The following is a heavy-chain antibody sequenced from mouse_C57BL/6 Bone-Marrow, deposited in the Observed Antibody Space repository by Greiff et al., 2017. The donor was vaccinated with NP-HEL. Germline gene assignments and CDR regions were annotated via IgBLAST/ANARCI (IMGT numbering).Heavy chain of an antibody. J-gene: IGHJ2*01. CDR2: IYPGGGYT. CDR3: ARRGYGNDY. Sequence: VKLVESGAELVRPGTSVKMSCKASGYTFTNYWIGWAKQRPGHGLEWIGDIYPGGGYTNYNEKFKGKATLTADKSSSTAYMQFSSLTSEDSAIYYCARRGYGNDYWGQGTTLTVSS. D-gene: IGHD2-10*02. CDR1: GYTFTNYW. V-gene: IGHV1-63*01.